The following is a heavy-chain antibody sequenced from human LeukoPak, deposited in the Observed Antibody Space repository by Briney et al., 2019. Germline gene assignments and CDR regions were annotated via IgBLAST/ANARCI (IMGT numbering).Heavy chain of an antibody. J-gene: IGHJ4*02. CDR1: GIIFSNYG. D-gene: IGHD6-13*01. CDR2: ISGSATSH. V-gene: IGHV3-23*01. CDR3: AKVSDSSSWNY. Sequence: GGSLRLSCVASGIIFSNYGMSWVRQAPGKGLEWVSSISGSATSHLYADSVKGRFTISRDNSKNTLYLQMNSLRAEDTAVYYCAKVSDSSSWNYWGQGTLVTVSS.